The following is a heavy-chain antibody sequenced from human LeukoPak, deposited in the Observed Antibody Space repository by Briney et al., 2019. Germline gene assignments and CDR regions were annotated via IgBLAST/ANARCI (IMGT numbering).Heavy chain of an antibody. V-gene: IGHV1-69*04. Sequence: SVKVSCKASGGTFSSYAISWVRQAPGQGLEWMGRIIPILGIANYAQKFQGRVTITADKSTSTAYMELSSLRSEDTAVYYCARDLKRDYGEDYWGQGTLVTVSS. D-gene: IGHD4-17*01. CDR3: ARDLKRDYGEDY. CDR2: IIPILGIA. CDR1: GGTFSSYA. J-gene: IGHJ4*02.